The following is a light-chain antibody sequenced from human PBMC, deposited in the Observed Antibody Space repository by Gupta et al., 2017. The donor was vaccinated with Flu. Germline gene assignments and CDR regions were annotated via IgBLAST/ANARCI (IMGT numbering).Light chain of an antibody. CDR1: SGSIATNY. V-gene: IGLV6-57*01. CDR2: EDN. CDR3: QYYESVTSDLV. Sequence: VTISCTRSSGSIATNYVQWYQQRPGSSPSTVICEDNQRPSGVPDRFSGSIDSSSNSASLTISGLKTEDEADYFCQYYESVTSDLVFGGGTKLTVL. J-gene: IGLJ2*01.